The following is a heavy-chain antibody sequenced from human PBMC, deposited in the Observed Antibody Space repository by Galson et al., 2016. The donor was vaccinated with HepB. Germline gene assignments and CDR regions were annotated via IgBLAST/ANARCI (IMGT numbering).Heavy chain of an antibody. D-gene: IGHD4-11*01. CDR1: GYTFTSYY. J-gene: IGHJ4*02. Sequence: SVKVSCKASGYTFTSYYIHWVRQAPGQGLEWMGMITPTGGSTIYAQKFQGRVTVTRDTSASTVYMDLRSLRSDDTAVYYCARDVQFRFDYWGQGTLVTVSS. V-gene: IGHV1-46*01. CDR3: ARDVQFRFDY. CDR2: ITPTGGST.